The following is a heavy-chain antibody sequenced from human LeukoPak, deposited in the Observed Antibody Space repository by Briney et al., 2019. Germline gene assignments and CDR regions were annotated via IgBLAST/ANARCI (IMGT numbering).Heavy chain of an antibody. CDR1: GFTFSSYA. CDR2: IYSSGTT. V-gene: IGHV3-23*05. J-gene: IGHJ4*02. CDR3: ARVGGVPAAHFDY. Sequence: PGGSLRLSCAASGFTFSSYAMSWVRQTPGRGLEWISLIYSSGTTYYAESVKGRFTVSRDNSKNSLYLQMNSLRVEDTAVYYCARVGGVPAAHFDYWGQGIRVTVSS. D-gene: IGHD2-2*01.